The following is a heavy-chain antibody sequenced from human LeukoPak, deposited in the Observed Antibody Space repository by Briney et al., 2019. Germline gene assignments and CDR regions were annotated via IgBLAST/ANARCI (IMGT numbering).Heavy chain of an antibody. CDR1: GFTFSSYG. D-gene: IGHD1-1*01. CDR2: IWYDGSNK. J-gene: IGHJ3*02. V-gene: IGHV3-33*01. CDR3: ARDKTGTQDDDAFDI. Sequence: GRSLRLSCAASGFTFSSYGMHWVRQAPGKGLEWVAVIWYDGSNKYYADSVKGRFTISRDNSKNTLYLQMNSLRAEDTAVYYCARDKTGTQDDDAFDIWGQGTMVTVSS.